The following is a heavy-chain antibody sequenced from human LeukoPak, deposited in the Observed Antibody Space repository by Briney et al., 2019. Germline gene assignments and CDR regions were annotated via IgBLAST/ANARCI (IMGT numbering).Heavy chain of an antibody. Sequence: ASVKVSCKASGFTFTAYDIHWVRQAPGQGLEWMGKINPNSGGTEYTHNFHGRVSTTRDTSISTVYMELARLTSDDPAVYYCAREGGRNLGEYWFDPWGQGTLVTVSS. D-gene: IGHD3-16*01. CDR1: GFTFTAYD. V-gene: IGHV1-2*02. CDR3: AREGGRNLGEYWFDP. J-gene: IGHJ5*02. CDR2: INPNSGGT.